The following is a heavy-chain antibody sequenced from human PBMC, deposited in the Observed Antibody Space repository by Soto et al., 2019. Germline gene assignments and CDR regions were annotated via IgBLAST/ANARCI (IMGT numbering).Heavy chain of an antibody. D-gene: IGHD3-10*01. J-gene: IGHJ4*02. CDR3: ARPSPYGSGSYDLGY. CDR2: IWYDGSNK. V-gene: IGHV3-33*01. CDR1: GFTFSSYG. Sequence: GGSLRLSCAASGFTFSSYGMHWVRQAPGKGLEWVAVIWYDGSNKYYADSVKGRFTISRDNSKNTLYLQMNSLRAEDTAVYYCARPSPYGSGSYDLGYWGQGTLVTVSS.